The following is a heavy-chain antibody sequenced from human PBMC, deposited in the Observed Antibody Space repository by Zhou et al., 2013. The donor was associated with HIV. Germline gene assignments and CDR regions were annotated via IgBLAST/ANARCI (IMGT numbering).Heavy chain of an antibody. V-gene: IGHV1-2*02. Sequence: QVQLVQSGPEIKEPGASVKVSCKGSGYNFNEFYTHWVRQAPGHGPEWMGFINPKTGKTKYAEKFQDRVTLSRDTSMSTAYMDLRSLRSDDTAVYYCATDIRGYNMVAGWFDPWGQGTLVTVSS. CDR1: GYNFNEFY. J-gene: IGHJ5*02. CDR3: ATDIRGYNMVAGWFDP. D-gene: IGHD5-18*01. CDR2: INPKTGKT.